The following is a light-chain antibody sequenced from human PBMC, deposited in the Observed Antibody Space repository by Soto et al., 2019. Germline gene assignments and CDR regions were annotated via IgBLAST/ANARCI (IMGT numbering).Light chain of an antibody. CDR1: QSISTR. CDR2: DAS. V-gene: IGKV1-5*01. J-gene: IGKJ2*01. Sequence: DIPMTQYPSTVSASVGDRVTITCRASQSISTRLAWYQRKPGKAPKFLIYDASILENGVPSRFSGSGFGTEFTLTINNLQPDDFATYYCQQYDSFYTFGQGTSLEIK. CDR3: QQYDSFYT.